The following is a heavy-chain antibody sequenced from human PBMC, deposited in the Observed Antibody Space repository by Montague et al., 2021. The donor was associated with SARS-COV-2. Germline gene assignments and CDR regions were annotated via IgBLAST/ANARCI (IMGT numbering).Heavy chain of an antibody. CDR3: ARAVRGVIILSPYYAMDV. Sequence: SETLSLTCAVAGGSIRNYNWGWIRQPPGKGLEWIGYVFYTGSTNXNPSLKSRVTISIDTSKNQISLRVTSLTAADTAVYYCARAVRGVIILSPYYAMDVWGQGTSVTVSS. CDR1: GGSIRNYN. J-gene: IGHJ6*02. CDR2: VFYTGST. V-gene: IGHV4-59*12. D-gene: IGHD3-10*01.